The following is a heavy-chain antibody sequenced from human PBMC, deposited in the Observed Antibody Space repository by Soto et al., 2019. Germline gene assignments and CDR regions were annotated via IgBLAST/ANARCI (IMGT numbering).Heavy chain of an antibody. J-gene: IGHJ4*02. CDR3: AKSVDYYDSSGYWGY. V-gene: IGHV3-23*01. Sequence: VQLLESGGGLVQPGGSLRLSCAASGFTFSSYVMSWVRQAPGKGLEWVSAISGSGGSTYYADSVKGRFTISRDNSKNTLYLQMNSLRAEDTAVYYCAKSVDYYDSSGYWGYWGQGTLVTVSS. CDR2: ISGSGGST. CDR1: GFTFSSYV. D-gene: IGHD3-22*01.